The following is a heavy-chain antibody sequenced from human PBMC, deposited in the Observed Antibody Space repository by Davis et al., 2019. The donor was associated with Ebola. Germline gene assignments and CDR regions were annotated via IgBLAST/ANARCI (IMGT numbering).Heavy chain of an antibody. D-gene: IGHD1-1*01. J-gene: IGHJ3*02. V-gene: IGHV3-21*01. CDR1: GFTFSSYS. CDR3: ARGTSGLDAFDI. Sequence: PGGSLRLSCAASGFTFSSYSMNWVRQVPGKGLEWVSSISSSSSYIYYADSVKGRFTISRDNSKNTLYLQMNSLRAEDTAVYYCARGTSGLDAFDIWGQGTMVTVSS. CDR2: ISSSSSYI.